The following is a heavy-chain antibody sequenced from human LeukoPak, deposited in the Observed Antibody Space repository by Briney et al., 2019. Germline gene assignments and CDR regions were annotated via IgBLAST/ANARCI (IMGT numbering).Heavy chain of an antibody. D-gene: IGHD3-3*01. CDR3: ARFSVLALYDFWSGYSVFDY. Sequence: ASVKVSCKASGYTFAGYYMHWVRQASGQGLEWMGWINPNSGGTNYAQKFQGRVTMTRDTSISTAYMELSRLRSDDTAVYYCARFSVLALYDFWSGYSVFDYWGQGTLVTVSS. CDR2: INPNSGGT. J-gene: IGHJ4*02. CDR1: GYTFAGYY. V-gene: IGHV1-2*02.